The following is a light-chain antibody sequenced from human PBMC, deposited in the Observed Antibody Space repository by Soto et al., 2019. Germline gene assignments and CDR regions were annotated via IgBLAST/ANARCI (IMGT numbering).Light chain of an antibody. V-gene: IGLV2-14*01. CDR2: GVS. J-gene: IGLJ3*02. CDR1: SSDVGGYNY. Sequence: QSALTQPASVSGSPGQSITISCTGTSSDVGGYNYVSWYQQHPGKAPKLMIYGVSNRPSGISNRFSGSKSGNTASLTISGLQAEDEADYYCSSYTSSGTLRVFGGGTQLTVL. CDR3: SSYTSSGTLRV.